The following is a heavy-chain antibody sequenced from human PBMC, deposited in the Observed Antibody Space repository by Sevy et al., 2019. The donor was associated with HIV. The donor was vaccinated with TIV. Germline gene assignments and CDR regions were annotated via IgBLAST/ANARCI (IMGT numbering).Heavy chain of an antibody. Sequence: SETLSLTYTVSGGSISSGDYYWSWIRQPPGKGLEWIGYIYYSGSTYYNPSLKSRVTISVDTSKNQFSLKLSSVTAADTAVYYCAREGRVRGYSYPDHGAPDYWGQGTLVTVSS. CDR3: AREGRVRGYSYPDHGAPDY. D-gene: IGHD5-18*01. V-gene: IGHV4-30-4*01. CDR2: IYYSGST. J-gene: IGHJ4*02. CDR1: GGSISSGDYY.